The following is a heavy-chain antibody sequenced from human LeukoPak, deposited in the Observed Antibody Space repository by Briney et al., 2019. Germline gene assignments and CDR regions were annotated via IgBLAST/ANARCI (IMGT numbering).Heavy chain of an antibody. CDR1: GYTFTGYY. CDR3: ARGDCSSTSCYAGSMDDTRYYYYYMDV. V-gene: IGHV1-2*02. Sequence: GASVKVSCKASGYTFTGYYMHWVRQAPGQGLEWMGWINPNSGGTNYAQKFQGRVTMTRDTSISTAYMELSRLRSDDTAVYYCARGDCSSTSCYAGSMDDTRYYYYYMDVWGKGTTVTVFS. D-gene: IGHD2-2*01. J-gene: IGHJ6*03. CDR2: INPNSGGT.